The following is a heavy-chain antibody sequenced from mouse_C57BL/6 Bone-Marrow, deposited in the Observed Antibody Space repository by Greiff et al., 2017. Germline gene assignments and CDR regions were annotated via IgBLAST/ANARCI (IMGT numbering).Heavy chain of an antibody. CDR3: ARDSNYSGYFDY. V-gene: IGHV1-54*01. Sequence: ESGAELIRPGTSVKVSCKASGYAFTNYLIEWVKQRPGQGLEWIGVINPGSGGTNYNEKFKGKATLTADKSSSTAYMQLSSLTSEDSAVYFCARDSNYSGYFDYWGQGTTLTVSS. D-gene: IGHD2-5*01. J-gene: IGHJ2*01. CDR1: GYAFTNYL. CDR2: INPGSGGT.